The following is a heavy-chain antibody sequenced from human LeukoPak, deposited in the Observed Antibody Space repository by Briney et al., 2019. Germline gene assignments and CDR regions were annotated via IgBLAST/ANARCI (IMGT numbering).Heavy chain of an antibody. V-gene: IGHV1-69*06. CDR3: ATGPHYDYVWGSYRPLTLDY. D-gene: IGHD3-16*02. Sequence: ASVKVSCKASGGTFSSYAISWVRQAPGQGLEWMGGIIPIFGTANYAQKFQGRVTITADKSTSTAYMELSSLRSEDTAVYYCATGPHYDYVWGSYRPLTLDYWGQGTLVTVSS. CDR2: IIPIFGTA. CDR1: GGTFSSYA. J-gene: IGHJ4*02.